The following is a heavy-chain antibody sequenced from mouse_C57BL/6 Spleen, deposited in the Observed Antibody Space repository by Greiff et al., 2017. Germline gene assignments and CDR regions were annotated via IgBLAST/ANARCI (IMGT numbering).Heavy chain of an antibody. Sequence: QVQLQQSGAELVRPGASVKLSCKASGYTFTDYYINWVKQRPGQGLEWIARIYPGSGNTYYNEKFKGKATLTAEKSSSTAYMQLSSLTSEDSAVYFCARWGHDGYSFDYWGQGTTLTVSS. CDR3: ARWGHDGYSFDY. V-gene: IGHV1-76*01. CDR2: IYPGSGNT. D-gene: IGHD2-3*01. CDR1: GYTFTDYY. J-gene: IGHJ2*01.